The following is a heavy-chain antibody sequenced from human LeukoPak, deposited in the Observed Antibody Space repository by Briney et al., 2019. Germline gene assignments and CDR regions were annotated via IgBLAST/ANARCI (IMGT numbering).Heavy chain of an antibody. CDR1: GYSFTSYW. Sequence: GESLKISCKGSGYSFTSYWIGWVRQMPGKGLEWMGIIYPGDSDTRYSPSFQGQVTISANKSISTAYLQWSSLKASDTAMYYCARSLDYVLNWFDPWGQGTLVTVSS. CDR2: IYPGDSDT. V-gene: IGHV5-51*01. J-gene: IGHJ5*02. D-gene: IGHD4-17*01. CDR3: ARSLDYVLNWFDP.